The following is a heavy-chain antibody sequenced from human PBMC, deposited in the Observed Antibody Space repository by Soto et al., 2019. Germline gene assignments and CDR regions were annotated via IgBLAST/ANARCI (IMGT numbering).Heavy chain of an antibody. CDR3: ARDGEYYYDSSGYYSPSPSYYYIMDV. V-gene: IGHV1-18*01. J-gene: IGHJ6*02. CDR1: GYTFTSYG. Sequence: GASVKVSCTASGYTFTSYGISWVRQAPGQGLEWIGWISAYNDNTNYAQRLQGRVTMTTATSTSTAYMELRSLRSDDTAVYYCARDGEYYYDSSGYYSPSPSYYYIMDVWGQGTTVTVSS. D-gene: IGHD3-22*01. CDR2: ISAYNDNT.